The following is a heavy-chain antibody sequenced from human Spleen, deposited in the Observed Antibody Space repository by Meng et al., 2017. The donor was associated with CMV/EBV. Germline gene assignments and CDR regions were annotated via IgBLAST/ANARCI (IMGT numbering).Heavy chain of an antibody. CDR2: IIPIFGTA. V-gene: IGHV1-69*05. D-gene: IGHD2-2*01. Sequence: SVKVSCKASGGTFSSYTISWVRQAPGQGLEWMGGIIPIFGTANYAQKFQGRVTITTDESTSTAYMELSSLRSEDTAVYYCARASFMAAISMYYYYYGMDVWGQGTTVTVSS. CDR1: GGTFSSYT. CDR3: ARASFMAAISMYYYYYGMDV. J-gene: IGHJ6*02.